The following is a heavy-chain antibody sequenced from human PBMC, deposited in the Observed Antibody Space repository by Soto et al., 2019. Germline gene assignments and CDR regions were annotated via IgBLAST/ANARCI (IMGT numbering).Heavy chain of an antibody. J-gene: IGHJ4*02. CDR1: GFTFSSYS. D-gene: IGHD6-6*01. Sequence: EVQLVESGGGLVQPGGSLRLSCAAYGFTFSSYSMNWVRQAPGKGLEWVSYISSSSSTIYYADSVKGRFTISRDNAKNSLYLQMNSLRDEDTAVYYCARGAPGYSSSTTIDYWGQGTLVTVSS. CDR2: ISSSSSTI. CDR3: ARGAPGYSSSTTIDY. V-gene: IGHV3-48*02.